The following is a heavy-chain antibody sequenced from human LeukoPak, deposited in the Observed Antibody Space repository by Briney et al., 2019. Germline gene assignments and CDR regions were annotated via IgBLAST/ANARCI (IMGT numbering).Heavy chain of an antibody. D-gene: IGHD3-10*01. CDR3: ARVHWGNYYLNAFDI. CDR1: GFTFSSYG. Sequence: GGSLRLSCAASGFTFSSYGMHWVRQAPGKGLEWVAVTWYDGSNKYYADSVKGRFTISRDNPKNTLYLQMNSLRVEDTAVYYCARVHWGNYYLNAFDIWGQGTMVTVSP. CDR2: TWYDGSNK. V-gene: IGHV3-33*01. J-gene: IGHJ3*02.